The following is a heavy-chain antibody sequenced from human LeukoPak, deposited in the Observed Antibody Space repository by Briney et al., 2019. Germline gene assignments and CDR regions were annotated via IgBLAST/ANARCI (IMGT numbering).Heavy chain of an antibody. CDR2: THYGGTT. V-gene: IGHV4-59*01. CDR1: DGAITGYY. D-gene: IGHD6-13*01. Sequence: SETLSLTCTVSDGAITGYYWGWIRQPPGKGLDWVGHTHYGGTTNYNPSLKSRVTISVDTPKNQFSLKVTSVTAADTAVYYCARGYSTSWTYYFDYWGQGALVTVSS. J-gene: IGHJ4*02. CDR3: ARGYSTSWTYYFDY.